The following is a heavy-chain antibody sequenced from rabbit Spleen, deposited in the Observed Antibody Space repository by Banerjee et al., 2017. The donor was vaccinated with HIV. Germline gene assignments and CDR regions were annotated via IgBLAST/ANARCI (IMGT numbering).Heavy chain of an antibody. Sequence: QEQLVESGGDLVQPGASLTLTCTASGFSFSSSYWICWVRQAPGKGLELIGCTKTGTDNTYYASWAKGRFTVSKTSSTMVTLQMTNLTAADTATYFCARNGAGGGYAHFNLWGQGTLVTVS. J-gene: IGHJ4*01. V-gene: IGHV1S45*01. CDR3: ARNGAGGGYAHFNL. D-gene: IGHD8-1*01. CDR1: GFSFSSSYW. CDR2: TKTGTDNT.